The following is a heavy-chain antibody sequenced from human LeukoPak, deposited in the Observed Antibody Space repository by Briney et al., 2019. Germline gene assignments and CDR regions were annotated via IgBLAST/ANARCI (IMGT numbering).Heavy chain of an antibody. CDR2: INHRGHT. V-gene: IGHV4-59*01. D-gene: IGHD3-22*01. J-gene: IGHJ4*02. CDR1: GDSMTPYH. CDR3: ARLWSLLPGPRVPHFYYLDY. Sequence: SETLSLTCTVSGDSMTPYHWSWVRQSPGKGLEWIGYINHRGHTNYNPSLKSRVTLSLDASENQFSLKLTSVTAADTADYYCARLWSLLPGPRVPHFYYLDYWGQGSPVTVSS.